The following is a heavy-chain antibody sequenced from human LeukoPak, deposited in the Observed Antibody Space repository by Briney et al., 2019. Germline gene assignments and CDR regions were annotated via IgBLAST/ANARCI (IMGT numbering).Heavy chain of an antibody. Sequence: GGSLRLSCAASGFTVSNNYMGWVRQAPGKGLEWVSLIYSGGATFYADAVKGRFTISRDGSKNTLYLQMNSLRADDTAVYYCASEVVAATLNYWGQGTLVTVSS. CDR2: IYSGGAT. V-gene: IGHV3-66*01. CDR1: GFTVSNNY. D-gene: IGHD2-15*01. J-gene: IGHJ4*02. CDR3: ASEVVAATLNY.